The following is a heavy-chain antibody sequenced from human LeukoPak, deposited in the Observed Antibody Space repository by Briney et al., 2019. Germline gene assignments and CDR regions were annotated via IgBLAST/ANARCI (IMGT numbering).Heavy chain of an antibody. V-gene: IGHV3-74*01. CDR2: ISTDGSQT. D-gene: IGHD4/OR15-4a*01. CDR3: ARDLAWGAY. Sequence: GGSLRLSCEASGFTFSNYWMHWVRQAPGKGLMWVSQISTDGSQTFYADSVKGRLTISRDNAKNSLYLEMNSLRDEDTAVYYCARDLAWGAYWGQGTLVTVSS. CDR1: GFTFSNYW. J-gene: IGHJ4*02.